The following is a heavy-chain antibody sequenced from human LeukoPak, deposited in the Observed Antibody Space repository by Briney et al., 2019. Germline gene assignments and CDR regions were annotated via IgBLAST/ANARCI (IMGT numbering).Heavy chain of an antibody. CDR2: IYHSGTS. J-gene: IGHJ4*02. CDR1: SASISTYY. D-gene: IGHD3-3*01. CDR3: ARGSGYYTYFDY. V-gene: IGHV4-59*01. Sequence: SETLSLTCTVSSASISTYYWRWIRQPPGKGLEWIGYIYHSGTSNYNPSLKSRVTMSVDTSKSQFSLSLSSVTTADTAVYYCARGSGYYTYFDYWGQGTLVTVSS.